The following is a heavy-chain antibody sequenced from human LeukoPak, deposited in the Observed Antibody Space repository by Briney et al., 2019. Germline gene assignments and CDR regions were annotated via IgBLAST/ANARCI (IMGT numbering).Heavy chain of an antibody. D-gene: IGHD6-19*01. CDR2: ISGDGGST. Sequence: PGGSLRLSCAASGFTFDDYAMHWVRQAPGKGLEWVSLISGDGGSTYYADSVKGRFTISRDNSKNSLYLQMNSLRTEDTALYYCAKDISHSSGWYYFDYWGQGTLVTVSS. CDR3: AKDISHSSGWYYFDY. V-gene: IGHV3-43*02. CDR1: GFTFDDYA. J-gene: IGHJ4*02.